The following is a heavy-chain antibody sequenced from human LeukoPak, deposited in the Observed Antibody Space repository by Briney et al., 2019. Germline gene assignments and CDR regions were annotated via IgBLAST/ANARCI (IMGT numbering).Heavy chain of an antibody. CDR2: INTNTGNP. Sequence: GASVKVSCKASGYTFTSYDINWVRQATGQGLEWMGWINTNTGNPTYAQGFTGRFVFSLDTSVSTAYLQISSLKAEDTAVYFCARDASSPRFDFWGQGTLVTVSS. D-gene: IGHD6-6*01. CDR3: ARDASSPRFDF. V-gene: IGHV7-4-1*02. J-gene: IGHJ4*02. CDR1: GYTFTSYD.